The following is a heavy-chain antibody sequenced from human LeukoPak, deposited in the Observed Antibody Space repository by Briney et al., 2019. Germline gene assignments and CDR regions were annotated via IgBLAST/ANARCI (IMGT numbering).Heavy chain of an antibody. D-gene: IGHD2-2*01. V-gene: IGHV3-7*01. CDR1: GFTFTTYW. CDR2: IKQDGTEK. CDR3: ARDPAP. J-gene: IGHJ5*02. Sequence: PGGSLRLSCAASGFTFTTYWLGWVRQPPGKGLEWVANIKQDGTEKYYVDSVKGRFTISRDNAKNSLYLQMNSLRAEDTAVYYCARDPAPWGQGTLVTVSS.